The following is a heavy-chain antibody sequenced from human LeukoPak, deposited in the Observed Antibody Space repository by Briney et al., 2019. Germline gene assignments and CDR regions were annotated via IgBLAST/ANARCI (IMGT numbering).Heavy chain of an antibody. CDR2: ISGSGGST. CDR3: ARAPSAGSAYYYYYYMDV. Sequence: PGGSLRLSCAASGFTFSSYAMSWVRQAPGKGLEWVSAISGSGGSTYYADSVKGRFTISRDNSKNTLYLQMNSLRAEDAAVYYCARAPSAGSAYYYYYYMDVWGKGTTVTVSS. V-gene: IGHV3-23*01. CDR1: GFTFSSYA. J-gene: IGHJ6*03. D-gene: IGHD3-10*01.